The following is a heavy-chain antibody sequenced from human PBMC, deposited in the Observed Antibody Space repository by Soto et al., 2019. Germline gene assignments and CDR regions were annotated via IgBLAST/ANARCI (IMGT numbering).Heavy chain of an antibody. J-gene: IGHJ6*02. CDR1: GFSFSDYS. V-gene: IGHV3-48*02. CDR2: ISRSGSLN. D-gene: IGHD6-6*01. Sequence: GGSLRLSCAASGFSFSDYSMNWVRQAPGKGLEWLSYISRSGSLNYYADSVKGRFTISRDNAKNSLYLEMNSVRDEDTAMCYCARDLEYSSSWYYYYGLDVWGHGTTVTVSS. CDR3: ARDLEYSSSWYYYYGLDV.